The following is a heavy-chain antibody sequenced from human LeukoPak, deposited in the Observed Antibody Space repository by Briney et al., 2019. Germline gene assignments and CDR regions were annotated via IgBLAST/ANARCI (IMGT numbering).Heavy chain of an antibody. V-gene: IGHV1-69*05. Sequence: SVKVSCKASGGTFSSYAISWVRQAPGQGLEWMGGIIPIFGTANYAQKFQGRVTMTRDMSTSTVYMELSSLRSEDTAVYYCATYTRGYGDYTENFDYWGQGTLVTVSS. CDR2: IIPIFGTA. CDR1: GGTFSSYA. D-gene: IGHD4-17*01. J-gene: IGHJ4*02. CDR3: ATYTRGYGDYTENFDY.